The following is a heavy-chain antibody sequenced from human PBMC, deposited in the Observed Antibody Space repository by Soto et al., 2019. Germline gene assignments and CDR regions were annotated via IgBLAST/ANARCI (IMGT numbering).Heavy chain of an antibody. J-gene: IGHJ3*02. CDR1: GYRFKIYC. CDR3: ARPPNAGDAFDI. Sequence: GESVKISCKGSGYRFKIYCIGWVHQMPGKGLEWMGIIYPGDSDTRYSPSFQGQVTISADKSISTAYLQWSSLKASDTAMYYCARPPNAGDAFDIWGQGTMVTVSS. V-gene: IGHV5-51*07. CDR2: IYPGDSDT.